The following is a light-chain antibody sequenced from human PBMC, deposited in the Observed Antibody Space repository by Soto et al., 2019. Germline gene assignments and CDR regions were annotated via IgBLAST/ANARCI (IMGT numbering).Light chain of an antibody. CDR3: QQYNNWPLA. Sequence: EIVLTQSPATLSLSPGERATLSCRASQSVSSFLAWYQQKPGQAPRLLIYGASTRATGIPARFSGSGSGTEFTLIISSLQSEDFAVYYCQQYNNWPLAFGQGTRLEIK. J-gene: IGKJ5*01. CDR1: QSVSSF. V-gene: IGKV3-15*01. CDR2: GAS.